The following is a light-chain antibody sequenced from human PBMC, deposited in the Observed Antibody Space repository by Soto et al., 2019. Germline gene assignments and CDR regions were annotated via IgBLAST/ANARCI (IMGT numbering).Light chain of an antibody. J-gene: IGKJ4*01. Sequence: IVMTQSPATLSVSPGERATLSCRASQSVSSSLARYQQKPGQGPRLLIYSASTRATDIPARFSGSGSGTEFTLTISSLQSEDFAVYYCHQYKNGLRTTFGGGTKVEI. CDR3: HQYKNGLRTT. V-gene: IGKV3-15*01. CDR2: SAS. CDR1: QSVSSS.